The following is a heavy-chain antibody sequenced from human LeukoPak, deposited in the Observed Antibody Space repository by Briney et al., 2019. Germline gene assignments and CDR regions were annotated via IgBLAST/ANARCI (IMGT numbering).Heavy chain of an antibody. CDR2: INPSGGST. Sequence: GASVKVSCKASGYTFTSYYMHWVRQAPGQGLEWMGIINPSGGSTSYAQKFQGRVTMTRDTSTSTVYMELSSLRSEDTAVYYCARATKVVLTGDKSPGGYWGQGTLVTVSS. V-gene: IGHV1-46*01. J-gene: IGHJ4*02. CDR3: ARATKVVLTGDKSPGGY. D-gene: IGHD7-27*01. CDR1: GYTFTSYY.